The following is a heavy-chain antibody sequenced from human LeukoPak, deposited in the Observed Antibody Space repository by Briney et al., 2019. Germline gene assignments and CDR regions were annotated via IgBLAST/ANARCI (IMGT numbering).Heavy chain of an antibody. V-gene: IGHV3-9*01. D-gene: IGHD6-13*01. CDR2: ISWNSGSI. CDR3: AKGRSSSWYDAFDI. J-gene: IGHJ3*02. CDR1: GFTFDDYA. Sequence: GGSLRLSCAASGFTFDDYAMHWVRQAPGKGLEWVSGISWNSGSIGYEDSVKGRFTISRDNAKNSLYLQMNSLRAEDTALYYCAKGRSSSWYDAFDIWGQGTMVTVSS.